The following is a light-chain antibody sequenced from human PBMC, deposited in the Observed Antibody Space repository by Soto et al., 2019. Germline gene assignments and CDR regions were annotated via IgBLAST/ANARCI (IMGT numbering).Light chain of an antibody. CDR3: QQYGSSAWT. J-gene: IGKJ1*01. V-gene: IGKV3-20*01. CDR1: QTIRRNY. CDR2: GAS. Sequence: ETVLTQSPGTLSLSPGERATLSCRASQTIRRNYLAWYRQTPGQAPRLLIYGASNRATGIADRFSGSGSGTDFTLIISRLDPEDFALYSCQQYGSSAWTFGQGTKVEIK.